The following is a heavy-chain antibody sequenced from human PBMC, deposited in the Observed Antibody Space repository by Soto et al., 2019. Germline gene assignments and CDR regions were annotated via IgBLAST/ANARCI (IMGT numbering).Heavy chain of an antibody. D-gene: IGHD5-12*01. Sequence: QVQLQESGPGLVKPSQTLSLTCTVSGGSISSGGYYWSWIRQNPGKGLEWIGYIYYSGSTNYNPSLKSRLSISVDTSKNQLSLSLSSVTAADTAVYYCARDESATDAFDVWGQGTMVTVSS. CDR2: IYYSGST. CDR3: ARDESATDAFDV. CDR1: GGSISSGGYY. V-gene: IGHV4-31*03. J-gene: IGHJ3*01.